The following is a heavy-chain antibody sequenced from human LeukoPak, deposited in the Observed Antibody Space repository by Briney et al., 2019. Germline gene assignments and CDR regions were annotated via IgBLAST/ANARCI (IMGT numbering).Heavy chain of an antibody. CDR3: VRVDWGSFAFDI. V-gene: IGHV3-30-3*01. J-gene: IGHJ3*02. D-gene: IGHD7-27*01. Sequence: PGGSLRLSCAASGFTFSSYAMHWVRQAPGKGLEWVAVISYDGSNKYYADSVKGRFTISRDNAKNSLFLQMSSLRDEDTAVYYCVRVDWGSFAFDIWGQGTMVTVSS. CDR2: ISYDGSNK. CDR1: GFTFSSYA.